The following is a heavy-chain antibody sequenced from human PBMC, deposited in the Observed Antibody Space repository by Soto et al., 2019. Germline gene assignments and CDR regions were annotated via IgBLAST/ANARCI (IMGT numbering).Heavy chain of an antibody. V-gene: IGHV4-30-2*01. CDR2: IYHGGST. D-gene: IGHD4-4*01. J-gene: IGHJ4*02. CDR1: GASVTRDGNC. CDR3: AREVDGYSQFDD. Sequence: PSETLSLTCSVSGASVTRDGNCWTWIRQPPGKGLEFVASIYHGGSTFYNPSLRSRVTISLDRSKNQFSLKLTSVTAADTAVYYRAREVDGYSQFDDWGQGTLVTVSS.